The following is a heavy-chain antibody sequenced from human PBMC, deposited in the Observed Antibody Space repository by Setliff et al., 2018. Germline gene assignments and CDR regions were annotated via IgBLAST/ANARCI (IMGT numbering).Heavy chain of an antibody. CDR1: GFTFSSYA. CDR3: AKVYTSGWFPYDAFDM. D-gene: IGHD6-19*01. V-gene: IGHV3-23*01. J-gene: IGHJ3*02. Sequence: GGSLRLPCAASGFTFSSYAMNWVRQAPGKGLEWVSAISDSGGSAYYADSVRGRFTTSRDNSKNTLSLQMNSLRAEDTAVYHCAKVYTSGWFPYDAFDMWGQGTMVTVSS. CDR2: ISDSGGSA.